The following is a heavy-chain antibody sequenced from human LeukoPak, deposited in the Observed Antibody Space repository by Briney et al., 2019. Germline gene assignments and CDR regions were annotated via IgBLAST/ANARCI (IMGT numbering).Heavy chain of an antibody. Sequence: GGSLRLSCAAAGFTFSNYGMHWVRQAPGMGLEWVAFIQFDGGNRFYADSVKGRFTISRDNSKNTLSLQMNSLRVEDTAVYYCAKQNARGGTYEPVTVWGQAALVTVSS. V-gene: IGHV3-30*02. CDR2: IQFDGGNR. CDR3: AKQNARGGTYEPVTV. D-gene: IGHD3-16*01. J-gene: IGHJ4*02. CDR1: GFTFSNYG.